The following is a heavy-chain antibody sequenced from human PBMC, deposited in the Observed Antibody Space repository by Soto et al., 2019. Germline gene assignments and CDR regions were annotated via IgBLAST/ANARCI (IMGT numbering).Heavy chain of an antibody. Sequence: PSQTLSLTCVISGDSVSSNTATWNWIRQSPSRGLEWLGRTYYRSKWYNDYAVSVKGRITFNPDTSKNQFSLQLNSVTPEDTAVYYCAFAGYDSSGYWGFGCWGQGTLVTVSS. J-gene: IGHJ4*02. D-gene: IGHD3-22*01. V-gene: IGHV6-1*01. CDR3: AFAGYDSSGYWGFGC. CDR2: TYYRSKWYN. CDR1: GDSVSSNTAT.